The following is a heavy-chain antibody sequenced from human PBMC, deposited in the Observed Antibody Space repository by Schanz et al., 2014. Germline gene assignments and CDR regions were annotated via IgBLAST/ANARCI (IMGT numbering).Heavy chain of an antibody. V-gene: IGHV3-7*04. Sequence: EVQLAESGGGLVQPGGSLRLSCAASTFTFSSDWMSWVRQAPGKGLEWVANIKEDGSVKDYVDSVKGRFTISRDNAKNSLYLQMNSLRAEDTAVYYCARDHTTESYYSAGPPIDYWGQGTLLTVSS. D-gene: IGHD1-26*01. CDR2: IKEDGSVK. CDR3: ARDHTTESYYSAGPPIDY. J-gene: IGHJ4*02. CDR1: TFTFSSDW.